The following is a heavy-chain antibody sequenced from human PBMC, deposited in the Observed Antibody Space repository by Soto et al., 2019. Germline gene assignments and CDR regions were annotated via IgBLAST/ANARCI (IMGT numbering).Heavy chain of an antibody. CDR1: GFTFSSYS. CDR2: ISSSSSYI. CDR3: ARDGRYGARFDY. V-gene: IGHV3-21*01. Sequence: PWGSLRLSCAACGFTFSSYSMNWVRQAPGKGLEWVSSISSSSSYIYYADSVKGRFTISRDNAKNSLYLQMNSLRAEDTAVYYCARDGRYGARFDYWGQGTLVTVSS. D-gene: IGHD6-19*01. J-gene: IGHJ4*02.